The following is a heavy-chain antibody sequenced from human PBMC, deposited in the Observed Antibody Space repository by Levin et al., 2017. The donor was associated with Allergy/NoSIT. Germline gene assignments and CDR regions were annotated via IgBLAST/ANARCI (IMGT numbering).Heavy chain of an antibody. CDR2: IVVGSGNT. D-gene: IGHD6-13*01. V-gene: IGHV1-58*01. J-gene: IGHJ4*02. CDR3: AASYSSSWYSWGAYFDY. CDR1: GFTFTSSA. Sequence: GASVKVSCKASGFTFTSSAVQWVRQARGRRLEWIGWIVVGSGNTNYAQKFQERVTITRDMSTSTAYMELSSLRSEDTAVYYCAASYSSSWYSWGAYFDYWGQGTLVTVSS.